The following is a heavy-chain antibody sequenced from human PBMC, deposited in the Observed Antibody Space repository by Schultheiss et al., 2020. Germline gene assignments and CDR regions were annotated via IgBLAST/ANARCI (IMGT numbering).Heavy chain of an antibody. D-gene: IGHD2-2*01. V-gene: IGHV4-39*01. J-gene: IGHJ6*04. CDR2: IYYSGST. CDR1: GGSISSGGYY. Sequence: SATLSLTCTVSGGSISSGGYYWSWIRQHPGKGLEWIGYIYYSGSTYYNPSLKSRVTISVDTSKNQFSLKLSSVTAADTAVYYCARHLRSYCSSTSCRDNYYYGMDVWGKGTTVTVAS. CDR3: ARHLRSYCSSTSCRDNYYYGMDV.